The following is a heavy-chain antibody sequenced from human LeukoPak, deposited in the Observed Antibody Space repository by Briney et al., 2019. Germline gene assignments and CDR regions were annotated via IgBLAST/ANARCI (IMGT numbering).Heavy chain of an antibody. D-gene: IGHD2-15*01. CDR2: ISSSGNTI. CDR1: GFTFSDYY. Sequence: GSLRLSCAASGFTFSDYYMSWIRQAPGKGLEWVSYISSSGNTIFYADSVKRRFTISRDNAKNSLYLQMNSLRAEDTAVYYCARDRRVVAATWGGIDYWGQGTLVTVSS. J-gene: IGHJ4*02. CDR3: ARDRRVVAATWGGIDY. V-gene: IGHV3-11*04.